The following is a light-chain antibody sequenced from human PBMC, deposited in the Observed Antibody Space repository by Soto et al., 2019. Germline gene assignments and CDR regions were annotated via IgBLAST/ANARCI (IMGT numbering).Light chain of an antibody. V-gene: IGLV2-14*01. J-gene: IGLJ1*01. CDR1: SSDVGGYEY. CDR3: TSYAGSNTYV. CDR2: EVS. Sequence: QSALTQPASVSGSPGQSITISCTGTSSDVGGYEYVSWYQQHPGKAPKLMLYEVSYRPSGVSNRFSGSKSGNTASLTISGLQAEDEADYYCTSYAGSNTYVFGTGTKVTVL.